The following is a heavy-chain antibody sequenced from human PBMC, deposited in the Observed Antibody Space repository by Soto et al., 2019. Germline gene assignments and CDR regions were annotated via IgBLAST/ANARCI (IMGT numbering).Heavy chain of an antibody. CDR3: AASYGSGYREFAY. CDR2: VNPIVSMS. Sequence: QVQLVQSGAEVRKPGSSVKVSCKASGDTFSFYTINWVRQAPGLGLEWMGRVNPIVSMSNYAQKFQGRVTITADKSTNTAYMQLSSLRSEDTAIYYCAASYGSGYREFAYWGQGALVTVSS. J-gene: IGHJ4*02. CDR1: GDTFSFYT. V-gene: IGHV1-69*02. D-gene: IGHD3-10*01.